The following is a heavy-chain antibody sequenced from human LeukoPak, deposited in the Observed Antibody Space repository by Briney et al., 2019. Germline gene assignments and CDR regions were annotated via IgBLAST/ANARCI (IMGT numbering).Heavy chain of an antibody. V-gene: IGHV3-23*01. CDR1: GFTFSTHA. J-gene: IGHJ4*02. CDR2: VSGSGSST. D-gene: IGHD5-12*01. CDR3: AKGSLVDIVATTLVAF. Sequence: GSLRLSCAASGFTFSTHAMTCVRQAPGKGLECVSGVSGSGSSTYYADPVKCRFTITRDNSNNTLYLKMNSLRADDTAVYYCAKGSLVDIVATTLVAFWGQGTLVTVSS.